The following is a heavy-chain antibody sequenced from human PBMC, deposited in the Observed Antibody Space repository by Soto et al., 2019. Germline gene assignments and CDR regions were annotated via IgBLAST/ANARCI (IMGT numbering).Heavy chain of an antibody. J-gene: IGHJ4*02. D-gene: IGHD3-22*01. Sequence: LSLTCIVSGASISSGGHYWSWIRQHPGKGLEWIGYIYTSGSTYYNPSLKSRVTISMDTSKNQFSLKLTSVTAADTAVYFCARDDSSGYYFVYWGQGTLVT. CDR3: ARDDSSGYYFVY. CDR2: IYTSGST. CDR1: GASISSGGHY. V-gene: IGHV4-31*03.